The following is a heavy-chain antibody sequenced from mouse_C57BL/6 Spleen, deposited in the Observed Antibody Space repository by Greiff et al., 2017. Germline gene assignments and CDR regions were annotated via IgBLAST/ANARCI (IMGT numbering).Heavy chain of an antibody. CDR1: GFTFSDYY. J-gene: IGHJ2*01. CDR2: INYDGSST. CDR3: ARALQLGGYFDY. V-gene: IGHV5-16*01. D-gene: IGHD4-1*02. Sequence: EVKLVESEGGLVQPGSSMKLSCTASGFTFSDYYMAWVRQVPEKGLEWVANINYDGSSTYYLDSLKSRFIISRDNAKNILYLQMSSLKSEDTATYYCARALQLGGYFDYWGQGTTLTVSS.